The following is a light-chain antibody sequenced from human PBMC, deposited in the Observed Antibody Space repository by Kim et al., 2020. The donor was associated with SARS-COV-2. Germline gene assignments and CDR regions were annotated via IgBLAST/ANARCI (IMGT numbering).Light chain of an antibody. CDR2: DAS. Sequence: SPGETATLSCRASQSVSSYLAWYQQKPGQAPRLLIYDASNRATGIPARCSGSGSGTDFTLTISSLEPEDFAVYYCQQRSNWPATFGGGTKVDIK. J-gene: IGKJ4*01. V-gene: IGKV3-11*01. CDR3: QQRSNWPAT. CDR1: QSVSSY.